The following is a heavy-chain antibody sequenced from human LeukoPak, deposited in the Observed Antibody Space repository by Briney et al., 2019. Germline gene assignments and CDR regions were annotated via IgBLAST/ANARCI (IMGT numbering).Heavy chain of an antibody. V-gene: IGHV3-9*01. Sequence: GGSLRLSCAASGFTFDDYAMHWVRQAPGKGLEWVSGISWNSGSIGYADSVKGRFTISRDNAKNSLYLQTNSLRAEDTALYYCAKDINSAARYYFDYWGQGTLVTVSS. J-gene: IGHJ4*02. D-gene: IGHD4-23*01. CDR2: ISWNSGSI. CDR1: GFTFDDYA. CDR3: AKDINSAARYYFDY.